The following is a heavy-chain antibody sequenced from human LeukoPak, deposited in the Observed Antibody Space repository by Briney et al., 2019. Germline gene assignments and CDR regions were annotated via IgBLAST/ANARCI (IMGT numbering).Heavy chain of an antibody. CDR1: GFTFSSYG. CDR3: ARDPNRPKYYDFWSGLAPNYYYYGMDV. CDR2: IWYDGSNK. J-gene: IGHJ6*02. V-gene: IGHV3-33*01. Sequence: GGSLRLSCAASGFTFSSYGMHWVRQAPGKGLEWVAVIWYDGSNKYYADSVKGRFTISRDNSKNTLYLQMNSLRAEDTAVYYCARDPNRPKYYDFWSGLAPNYYYYGMDVWGQGTTVTVSS. D-gene: IGHD3-3*01.